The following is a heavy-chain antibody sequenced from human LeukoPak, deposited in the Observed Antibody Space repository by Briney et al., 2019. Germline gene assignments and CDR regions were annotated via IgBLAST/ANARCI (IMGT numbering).Heavy chain of an antibody. CDR2: ISGSGDRT. J-gene: IGHJ4*02. CDR3: AKDLEAYCGGDCLTIFDY. D-gene: IGHD2-21*02. V-gene: IGHV3-23*01. CDR1: GITASSYA. Sequence: GGSLRLSCAASGITASSYAMTWVRQAPGKGLEWVSSISGSGDRTMYADSVKGRFTISRDNSKNTLYLQMNSLRAEDKAVYYCAKDLEAYCGGDCLTIFDYWGQGTLVTVAA.